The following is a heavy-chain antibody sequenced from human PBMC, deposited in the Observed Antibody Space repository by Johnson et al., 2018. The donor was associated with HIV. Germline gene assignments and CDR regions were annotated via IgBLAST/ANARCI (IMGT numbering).Heavy chain of an antibody. CDR1: GFTFDDYA. CDR3: AKGKGGTTSPIHDAFDI. J-gene: IGHJ3*02. D-gene: IGHD1-7*01. V-gene: IGHV3-9*01. CDR2: ISWNSDTI. Sequence: VQLVESGGGLVKPGGSLRLSCAASGFTFDDYAMHWVRQAPGKGLEWVSGISWNSDTIGYADSVKGRFTISRDTAKNSHYLQMNSLRTEDTALYYCAKGKGGTTSPIHDAFDIWGQGTMVTVSS.